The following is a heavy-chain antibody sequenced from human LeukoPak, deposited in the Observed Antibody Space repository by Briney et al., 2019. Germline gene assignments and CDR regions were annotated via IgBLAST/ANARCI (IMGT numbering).Heavy chain of an antibody. CDR1: GFTLSSYG. V-gene: IGHV3-30*02. D-gene: IGHD6-19*01. J-gene: IGHJ6*03. CDR3: AKDRAVAGTGYYDYYMDV. CDR2: IRYDRSKK. Sequence: PGGSLRLSCAASGFTLSSYGMHWCRRTPARGVEGVAVIRYDRSKKYYADSVKGRFTISRDNSKNTLSLQMNSLRSEDTAVYYCAKDRAVAGTGYYDYYMDVWGKGTTVTVSS.